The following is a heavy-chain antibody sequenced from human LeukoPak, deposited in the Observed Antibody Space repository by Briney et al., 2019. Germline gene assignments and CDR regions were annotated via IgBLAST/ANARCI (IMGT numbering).Heavy chain of an antibody. CDR2: ISYDAANT. J-gene: IGHJ4*02. CDR3: AKRGAVMTAPPFFDY. CDR1: GFTFSSYA. D-gene: IGHD6-6*01. Sequence: GGSLRLSCAASGFTFSSYAMSWVRQTPGKGLEWVSSISYDAANTYYTGSVKGRFTISRDNSKNTVFLRMNSLRAEDTAVYYCAKRGAVMTAPPFFDYWGQGTLVTVSS. V-gene: IGHV3-23*01.